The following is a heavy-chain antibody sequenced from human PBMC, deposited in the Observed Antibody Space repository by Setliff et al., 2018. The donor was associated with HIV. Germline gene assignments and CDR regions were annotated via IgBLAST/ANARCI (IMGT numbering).Heavy chain of an antibody. D-gene: IGHD3-22*01. Sequence: ASVKVSCKPSGYTFTNYYINWVRQAAGQGLEWMGWMNPDSRNTGYAQRFEGSVTMTWDTSISTDYMELNTVKFEDTAVYYWARARKDYYDRGGWSHYYIDDWARGATVTVSS. V-gene: IGHV1-8*02. CDR3: ARARKDYYDRGGWSHYYIDD. CDR1: GYTFTNYY. CDR2: MNPDSRNT. J-gene: IGHJ6*03.